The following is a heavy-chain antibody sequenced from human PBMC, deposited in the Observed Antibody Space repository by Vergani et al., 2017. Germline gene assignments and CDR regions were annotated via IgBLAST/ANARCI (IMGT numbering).Heavy chain of an antibody. CDR2: ISYDGSKT. CDR3: ARDVWDCSGISCFLRAGEFYYMDV. CDR1: GFKFSQFG. V-gene: IGHV3-33*05. J-gene: IGHJ6*03. D-gene: IGHD3-16*01. Sequence: QVQLVESGGGVVQPGTSLRLSCEASGFKFSQFGMHWVRQGPGKGLEWVAFISYDGSKTQYADSEKGRVTISRDNSKNTVGLEMSSLRVDDTATYYCARDVWDCSGISCFLRAGEFYYMDVWGQVTTVTVSS.